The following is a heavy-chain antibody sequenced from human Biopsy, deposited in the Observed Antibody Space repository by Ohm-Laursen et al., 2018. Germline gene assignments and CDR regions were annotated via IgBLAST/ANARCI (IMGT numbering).Heavy chain of an antibody. CDR3: ARGSNDFGGLYFPR. D-gene: IGHD4-23*01. CDR2: ISYTGYT. V-gene: IGHV4-59*11. CDR1: GGSFTGHY. J-gene: IGHJ4*02. Sequence: ETLSLTCTVSGGSFTGHYWSWIRQPPGKGLEWIGHISYTGYTSYNASLKSRVTISVDTSRNHLSLRLSSLTAADTAVYYCARGSNDFGGLYFPRWGQGTLLTVSS.